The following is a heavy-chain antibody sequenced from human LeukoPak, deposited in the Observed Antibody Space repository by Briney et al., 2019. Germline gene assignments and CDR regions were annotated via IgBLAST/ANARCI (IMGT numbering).Heavy chain of an antibody. J-gene: IGHJ6*02. CDR1: GFTFSSYG. Sequence: GGSLRLSCAASGFTFSSYGMHWVRQAPGKGLEWEAVIWYDGSNKYYADSVKGRFTISRDNSKNTPYLQMNSLRAEDTAVYYCARRADSSGYYNYYYGMDVWGQGTTVTVSS. CDR3: ARRADSSGYYNYYYGMDV. V-gene: IGHV3-33*01. CDR2: IWYDGSNK. D-gene: IGHD3-22*01.